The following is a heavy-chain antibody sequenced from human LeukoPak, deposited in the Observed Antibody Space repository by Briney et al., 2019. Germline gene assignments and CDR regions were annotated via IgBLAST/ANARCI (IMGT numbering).Heavy chain of an antibody. CDR1: GFTFSSYE. J-gene: IGHJ1*01. Sequence: GGSLRLSCAASGFTFSSYEMNWVRQAPGKGPEWVSYISSSGGTIYYADSVKGRFTISRDNAKNSLYLQMNSLRVEDTAVYFCARDRYFGAWGQGTLITVSS. V-gene: IGHV3-48*03. CDR3: ARDRYFGA. CDR2: ISSSGGTI. D-gene: IGHD3-10*01.